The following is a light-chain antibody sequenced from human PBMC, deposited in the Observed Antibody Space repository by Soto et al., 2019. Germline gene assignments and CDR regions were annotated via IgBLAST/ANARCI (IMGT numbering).Light chain of an antibody. J-gene: IGKJ1*01. CDR1: QSISSW. Sequence: DIQMTQSPSTLSASVGDRVTITCRASQSISSWLAWYQQKPGKAPKLLIYDASSLESGVPSRFSGSGSGTEFTLTISSLQSEDFGVYYCQQNKDWPGTFGQGTKVDIK. CDR3: QQNKDWPGT. V-gene: IGKV1-5*01. CDR2: DAS.